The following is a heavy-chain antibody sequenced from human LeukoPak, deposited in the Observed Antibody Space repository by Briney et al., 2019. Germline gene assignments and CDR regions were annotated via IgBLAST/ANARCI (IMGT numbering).Heavy chain of an antibody. V-gene: IGHV4-34*01. CDR2: INHSGST. Sequence: SETLSLTCAVYGGSFSGYYWSWIRQPPGKGLEWIGEINHSGSTNYNPSLKSRVTISADTSMNQFSLKLSSVTAADTAVYYCARGPSSIAARPSLGFDYWGQGTLVTVSS. CDR1: GGSFSGYY. J-gene: IGHJ4*02. CDR3: ARGPSSIAARPSLGFDY. D-gene: IGHD6-6*01.